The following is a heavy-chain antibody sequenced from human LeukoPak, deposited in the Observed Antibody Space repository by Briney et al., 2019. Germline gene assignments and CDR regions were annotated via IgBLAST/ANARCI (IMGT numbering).Heavy chain of an antibody. CDR3: ARGWLPSDY. CDR1: GGSFSGYY. D-gene: IGHD6-19*01. J-gene: IGHJ4*02. V-gene: IGHV4-34*01. Sequence: SETLSLTCAVYGGSFSGYYWSWIRQPPGKGLEWIGEINHSGRTNYNPSLKSRVTISVDTSKNQFSLKLSSVTAADTAVYYCARGWLPSDYWGQGTLVTVSS. CDR2: INHSGRT.